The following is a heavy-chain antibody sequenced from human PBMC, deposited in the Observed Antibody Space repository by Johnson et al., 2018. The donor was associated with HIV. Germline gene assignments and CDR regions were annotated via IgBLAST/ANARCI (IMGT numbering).Heavy chain of an antibody. CDR1: GFTFSTYG. CDR2: ISFDGGNK. V-gene: IGHV3-30*03. CDR3: ARDVHMERYYDSSGYPPPHAFDI. Sequence: VQLVESGGGLVQPGGSLRLSCTASGFTFSTYGIHWVRQAPGKGLEWVAVISFDGGNKYYSDSVKGRFPISRDNSKNTLYLQMNSLRPEATAVYYCARDVHMERYYDSSGYPPPHAFDIWGQGTTVTVSS. J-gene: IGHJ3*02. D-gene: IGHD3-22*01.